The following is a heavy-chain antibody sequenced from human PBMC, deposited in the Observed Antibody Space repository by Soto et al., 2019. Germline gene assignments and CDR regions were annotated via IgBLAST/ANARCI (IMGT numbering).Heavy chain of an antibody. D-gene: IGHD6-19*01. Sequence: QVQLVQSGAEVKKPGASVKVSCKASGYTFTSYAMHWVRQAPGQRLEWMGWINAGNGNTKYSQKFQGRVTITRDTSASTGYRELSSLRSEDTAVYYCASAAVAGSPASTPDCWGQRTLVTVSS. V-gene: IGHV1-3*01. CDR2: INAGNGNT. CDR1: GYTFTSYA. CDR3: ASAAVAGSPASTPDC. J-gene: IGHJ4*02.